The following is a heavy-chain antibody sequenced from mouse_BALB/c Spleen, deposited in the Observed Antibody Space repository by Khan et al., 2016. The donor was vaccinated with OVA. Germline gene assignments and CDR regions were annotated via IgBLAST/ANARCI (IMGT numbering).Heavy chain of an antibody. D-gene: IGHD3-3*01. CDR1: GYTFSNYW. J-gene: IGHJ2*01. Sequence: QVQLKQSGAELMKPGASVKTSCKATGYTFSNYWIEWVKQRPGHGLEWIGEILPASGSTNYNEKFKGKATFTADTSSNTAYMQLSSLTSEDSAVYYCARRGQGVDYWGQGTTLTVSS. CDR2: ILPASGST. CDR3: ARRGQGVDY. V-gene: IGHV1-9*01.